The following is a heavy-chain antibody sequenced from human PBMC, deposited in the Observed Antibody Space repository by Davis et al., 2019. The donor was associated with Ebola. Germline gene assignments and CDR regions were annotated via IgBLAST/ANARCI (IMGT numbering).Heavy chain of an antibody. Sequence: GGSLRLSCAASGFTFSSYEMNWVRQAPGKVLEWLANIRPDGSTQAYVASVRGRFIISRDNAKGSLFLQMNHLRADDAAVYFCARDSGAFYVDSWGQGTLVTVSS. CDR2: IRPDGSTQ. J-gene: IGHJ5*01. V-gene: IGHV3-7*03. CDR1: GFTFSSYE. CDR3: ARDSGAFYVDS. D-gene: IGHD5/OR15-5a*01.